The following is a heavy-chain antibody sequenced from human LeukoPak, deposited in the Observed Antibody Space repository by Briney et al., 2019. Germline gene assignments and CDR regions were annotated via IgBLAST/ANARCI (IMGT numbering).Heavy chain of an antibody. D-gene: IGHD4-17*01. Sequence: ASLKVSCKASGYTFTGYYMHWVRQAPGQGLEWMGWINPNSGGTNYAQKFQGRVTMTRDTSISTAYMELSRLRSDDTAVYYCARVFTTVTTYDYWGQGTLVTVSS. CDR1: GYTFTGYY. CDR2: INPNSGGT. CDR3: ARVFTTVTTYDY. J-gene: IGHJ4*02. V-gene: IGHV1-2*02.